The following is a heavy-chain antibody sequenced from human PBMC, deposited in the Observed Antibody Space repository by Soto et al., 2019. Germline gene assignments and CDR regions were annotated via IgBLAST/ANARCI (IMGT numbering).Heavy chain of an antibody. CDR2: ISSGGDTI. CDR1: GFSFSNYE. Sequence: HLVESGGGLVQPGGSLRLSCADSGFSFSNYEINWVRQAPGKGLEWVAYISSGGDTIHYADSVRGRFTVSRDNARNSLSLQMNTLRVEDTALYYCARDRAAGGYWGQGTLVTVSS. J-gene: IGHJ4*02. V-gene: IGHV3-48*03. D-gene: IGHD6-13*01. CDR3: ARDRAAGGY.